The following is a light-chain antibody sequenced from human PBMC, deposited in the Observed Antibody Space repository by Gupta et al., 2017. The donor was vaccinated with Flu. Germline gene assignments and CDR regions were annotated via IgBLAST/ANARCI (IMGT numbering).Light chain of an antibody. CDR1: QTVSYY. CDR3: QQRSIWPAT. J-gene: IGKJ1*01. CDR2: DSS. Sequence: EIVLTQSPATLSLYPGERATHSCRASQTVSYYIAWYQQKPGQSPRLLIYDSSSRATGIPARFSGNVSGADFTLTISSLEPEDSAVYCCQQRSIWPATFGQGTKVEIK. V-gene: IGKV3-11*01.